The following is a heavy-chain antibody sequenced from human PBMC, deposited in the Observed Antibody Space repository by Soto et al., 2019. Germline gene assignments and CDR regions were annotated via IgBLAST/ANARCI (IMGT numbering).Heavy chain of an antibody. CDR2: INHSGST. J-gene: IGHJ3*02. CDR1: GGSFSGYY. Sequence: TLSLTCAVYGGSFSGYYWSWIRQPPGKGLEWIGEINHSGSTNYNPSLKSRVTISVDTSKNQFSLKLSSVTAADTAVYYCARGRRPYDSSGYFSRAFDIWGQGTMVTVSS. V-gene: IGHV4-34*01. CDR3: ARGRRPYDSSGYFSRAFDI. D-gene: IGHD3-22*01.